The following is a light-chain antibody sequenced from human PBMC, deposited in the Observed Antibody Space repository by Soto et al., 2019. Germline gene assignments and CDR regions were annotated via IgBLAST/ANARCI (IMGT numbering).Light chain of an antibody. J-gene: IGKJ2*01. CDR1: QSLLYTDGNTS. CDR3: MQGTRWPYT. Sequence: VMMTQSPLSLPVTLGQSASISCRSSQSLLYTDGNTSLNWFQLRPGQSPRRLIYKVSNRDSGVPDRFSGSGSVTDFTLTISGVEADEVGLYDCMQGTRWPYTFGPGTNLEI. CDR2: KVS. V-gene: IGKV2-30*01.